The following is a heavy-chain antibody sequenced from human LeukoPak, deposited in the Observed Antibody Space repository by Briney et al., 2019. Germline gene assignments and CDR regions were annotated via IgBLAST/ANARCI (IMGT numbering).Heavy chain of an antibody. V-gene: IGHV1-2*02. CDR3: ARDQGHGGNSWDY. Sequence: ASVTVSFTASGYTFTVYYMHWVRQGPGQGLEWLGWINPNSGGTNYAQNFQGRVTMTRDTSISTAYMELSRLRSDDTAVYYCARDQGHGGNSWDYWGQGTLVTVSS. CDR2: INPNSGGT. D-gene: IGHD4-23*01. J-gene: IGHJ4*02. CDR1: GYTFTVYY.